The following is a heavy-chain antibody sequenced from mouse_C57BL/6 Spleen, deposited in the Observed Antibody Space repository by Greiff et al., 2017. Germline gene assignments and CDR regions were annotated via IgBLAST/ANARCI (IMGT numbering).Heavy chain of an antibody. Sequence: QVQLQQSGAELVRPGTSVKVSCKASGYAFTNYLIEWVKQRPGQGLEWIGVINPGSGGTNYNEKFKGKATLTADKSSSTAYMQLSSLTSEDSAVYFCARSPKDYGSLDYWGQGTTLTVSS. CDR2: INPGSGGT. V-gene: IGHV1-54*01. CDR3: ARSPKDYGSLDY. CDR1: GYAFTNYL. J-gene: IGHJ2*01. D-gene: IGHD1-1*01.